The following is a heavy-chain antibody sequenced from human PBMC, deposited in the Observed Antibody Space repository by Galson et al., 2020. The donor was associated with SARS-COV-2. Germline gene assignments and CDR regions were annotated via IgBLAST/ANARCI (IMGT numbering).Heavy chain of an antibody. Sequence: GESLKISCVASGLTFSRYGMSWVRQAPGQGLAWVATTSATTYYAASVRRRFIISRDDSNNILYLQMNGLSADDTAVYYCAKDFVRGIGYMDVWGPGTTVTVSS. CDR2: TSATT. CDR3: AKDFVRGIGYMDV. D-gene: IGHD3-10*02. V-gene: IGHV3-23*01. J-gene: IGHJ6*03. CDR1: GLTFSRYG.